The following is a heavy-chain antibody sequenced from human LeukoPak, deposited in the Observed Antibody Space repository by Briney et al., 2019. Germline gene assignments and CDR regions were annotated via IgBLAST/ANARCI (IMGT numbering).Heavy chain of an antibody. Sequence: SETLSLTCAVYGGSFSGYYWSWIRQPPGKGLEWIGEINHSGSTNYNPSLKSRVTISVDTSKNQFSLKLSSVTAADTAVYYCARGRVTAVAGKGNFGYWGQGTLVTVSS. J-gene: IGHJ4*02. V-gene: IGHV4-34*01. D-gene: IGHD6-19*01. CDR2: INHSGST. CDR3: ARGRVTAVAGKGNFGY. CDR1: GGSFSGYY.